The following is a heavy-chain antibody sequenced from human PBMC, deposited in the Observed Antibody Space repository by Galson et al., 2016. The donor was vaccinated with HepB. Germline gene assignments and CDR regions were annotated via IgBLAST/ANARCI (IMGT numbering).Heavy chain of an antibody. CDR2: ILYDGSKE. V-gene: IGHV3-30*18. Sequence: SLRLSCAASGFTFSSYGMHWVRQAPGKGLEWVAAILYDGSKEFYADSVKGRFTISRDNSKNTLYLQMNSLRDEDTAVYYCAKDPRVWADYLLSYFDYWGQGTLVTVSS. J-gene: IGHJ4*02. D-gene: IGHD2/OR15-2a*01. CDR1: GFTFSSYG. CDR3: AKDPRVWADYLLSYFDY.